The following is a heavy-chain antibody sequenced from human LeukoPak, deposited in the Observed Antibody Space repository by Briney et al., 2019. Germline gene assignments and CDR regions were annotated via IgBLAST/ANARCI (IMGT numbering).Heavy chain of an antibody. V-gene: IGHV3-48*01. CDR3: ARDSTMVKRPFDY. Sequence: PGGSLRLSCAASGFTFSSYSMNWVRQAPGKGLEWVSYISSSSSTIYYADSVKGRFTISRDNAKNSLHLQMNSLRAEDTAVYYCARDSTMVKRPFDYWGQGTLVTVSS. CDR2: ISSSSSTI. CDR1: GFTFSSYS. D-gene: IGHD3-10*01. J-gene: IGHJ4*02.